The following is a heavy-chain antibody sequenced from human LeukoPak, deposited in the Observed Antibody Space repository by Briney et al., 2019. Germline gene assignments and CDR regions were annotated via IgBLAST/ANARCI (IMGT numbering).Heavy chain of an antibody. D-gene: IGHD3-9*01. CDR3: ARHLKYYDTAQEFQH. V-gene: IGHV4-59*08. CDR1: GGSISGYY. J-gene: IGHJ1*01. CDR2: IYYSGST. Sequence: SETLSLTCTVSGGSISGYYWSWIRQPPGKGLEWIGCIYYSGSTRYNPSLKSRVTIAVDTSKNQFSLKLSYVTVEDTAVYYCARHLKYYDTAQEFQHWGQSTLVTV.